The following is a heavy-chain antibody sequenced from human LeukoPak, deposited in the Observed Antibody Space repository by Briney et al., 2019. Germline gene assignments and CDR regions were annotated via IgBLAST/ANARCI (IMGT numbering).Heavy chain of an antibody. CDR2: IYSSETT. CDR3: ARRNDFDI. V-gene: IGHV4-4*08. Sequence: PSETLSLTCAVYGGSFSDYYWSWIRQPPGKGLEWIGYIYSSETTNYKPPLKSRVTISADTPKNQFSLKLTSVTAADTAIYYCARRNDFDIWGQGTMVTVSS. J-gene: IGHJ3*02. CDR1: GGSFSDYY.